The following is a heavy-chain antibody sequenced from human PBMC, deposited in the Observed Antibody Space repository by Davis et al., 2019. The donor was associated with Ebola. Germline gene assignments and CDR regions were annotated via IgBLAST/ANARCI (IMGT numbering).Heavy chain of an antibody. J-gene: IGHJ4*02. CDR1: GYTFTSYG. Sequence: AASVKVSCKASGYTFTSYGISWVRQAPGQGPEWMGWISDYGRNTNYAQNLQGRATMTTDTSTSTAYMELRSLRSDDTAVYYCARHGCYSVGSGYCLDYWGQGTLVTVSS. CDR2: ISDYGRNT. V-gene: IGHV1-18*01. D-gene: IGHD3-22*01. CDR3: ARHGCYSVGSGYCLDY.